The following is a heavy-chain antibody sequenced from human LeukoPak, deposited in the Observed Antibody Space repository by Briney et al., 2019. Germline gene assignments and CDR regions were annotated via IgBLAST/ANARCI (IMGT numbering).Heavy chain of an antibody. Sequence: SQTLSLTCTVSGGSISSGDYYWSWIRQPPGKGLEWIGYIYYSGSTYYNPSLKSRVTISVDTSKNQFSLKLTSVTAADTAVYYCARVPAPYAYDTSGYDSWGQGTLVTVSS. V-gene: IGHV4-31*03. D-gene: IGHD3-22*01. CDR3: ARVPAPYAYDTSGYDS. J-gene: IGHJ4*02. CDR1: GGSISSGDYY. CDR2: IYYSGST.